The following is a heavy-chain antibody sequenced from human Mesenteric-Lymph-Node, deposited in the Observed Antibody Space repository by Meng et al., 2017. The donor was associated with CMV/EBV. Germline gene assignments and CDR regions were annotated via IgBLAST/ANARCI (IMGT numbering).Heavy chain of an antibody. V-gene: IGHV4-34*01. J-gene: IGHJ4*02. Sequence: QVQLQQWGAGLLKPSETLSLTCAVYGGSLSGYYWSWIRQPPGKGLEWIGEINHSGVPNYNPYLKSRVTISLDRSKNQFSLKLSSVTAEDTAVYYCARGSDIPVNNYWGQGTLVTVSS. CDR3: ARGSDIPVNNY. CDR2: INHSGVP. D-gene: IGHD2-15*01. CDR1: GGSLSGYY.